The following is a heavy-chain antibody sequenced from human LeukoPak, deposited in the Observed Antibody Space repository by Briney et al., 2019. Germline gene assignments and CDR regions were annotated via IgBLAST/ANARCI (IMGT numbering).Heavy chain of an antibody. CDR2: IWYDGTNK. CDR1: GFTFSSYG. CDR3: ARAAYDSSGYLTL. Sequence: GRSLGLSCAASGFTFSSYGMHWVRQAPGKGLEWVAVIWYDGTNKYYADSVRGRFTISRDNSKNTLFLQMNILRAEDTAVYYCARAAYDSSGYLTLWGQGTLVAVSS. D-gene: IGHD3-22*01. V-gene: IGHV3-33*01. J-gene: IGHJ4*02.